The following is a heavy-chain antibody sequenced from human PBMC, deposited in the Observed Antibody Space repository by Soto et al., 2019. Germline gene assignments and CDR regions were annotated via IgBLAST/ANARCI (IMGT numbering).Heavy chain of an antibody. D-gene: IGHD3-22*01. CDR1: VGSISSSSYY. CDR3: ASPAGYYYDRGPFDY. J-gene: IGHJ4*02. CDR2: IYYSGST. Sequence: XETLSLTCTFSVGSISSSSYYWGWIRQPPGKGLEWIGSIYYSGSTYYNPSLKSRVTISVDTSKNQFSLKLSSVTAADTAVYYCASPAGYYYDRGPFDYWGQGTRVTVPQ. V-gene: IGHV4-39*01.